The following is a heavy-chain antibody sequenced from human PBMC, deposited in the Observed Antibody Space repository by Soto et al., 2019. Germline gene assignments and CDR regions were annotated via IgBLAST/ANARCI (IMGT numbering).Heavy chain of an antibody. J-gene: IGHJ5*02. Sequence: GGSLILSCTASGFTFGYYSMSWFRQAPGKGLEWVGFIRSKAYGGTTEYAASVKGRFTISRDDSKSIAYLQMNSLKTEDTAVYYCTRDLHPLGYCSGGSCYSYNWFDPWGQGTLVTSPQ. CDR3: TRDLHPLGYCSGGSCYSYNWFDP. V-gene: IGHV3-49*03. CDR1: GFTFGYYS. CDR2: IRSKAYGGTT. D-gene: IGHD2-15*01.